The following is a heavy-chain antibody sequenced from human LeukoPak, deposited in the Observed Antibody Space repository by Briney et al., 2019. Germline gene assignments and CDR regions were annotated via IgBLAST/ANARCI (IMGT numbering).Heavy chain of an antibody. CDR2: IRSKAYGETT. V-gene: IGHV3-49*04. CDR3: TRDRGHCGGDCYSFGY. Sequence: GRSLRLYCTASGFDLGVSAMSWARPAPGQGMEWVGFIRSKAYGETTEYTASVKGRFTISRDDSKNIAYLQMSSLKTEHTAGYDCTRDRGHCGGDCYSFGYWGQGTLVTVSS. D-gene: IGHD2-21*01. J-gene: IGHJ4*02. CDR1: GFDLGVSA.